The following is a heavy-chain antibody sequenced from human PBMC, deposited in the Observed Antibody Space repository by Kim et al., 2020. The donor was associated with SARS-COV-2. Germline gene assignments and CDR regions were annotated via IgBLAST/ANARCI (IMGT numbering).Heavy chain of an antibody. CDR1: GYSFTSYW. CDR3: AKTTLGYCSGGSCYQRYYFDY. V-gene: IGHV5-51*01. J-gene: IGHJ4*02. CDR2: IYPGDSDT. D-gene: IGHD2-15*01. Sequence: GESLKISCKGSGYSFTSYWIGWVRQMPGKGLEWMGIIYPGDSDTRYSPSFQGQVTISADKSISTAYLQWSSLKASDTAMYYCAKTTLGYCSGGSCYQRYYFDYWGQGTLVTVSS.